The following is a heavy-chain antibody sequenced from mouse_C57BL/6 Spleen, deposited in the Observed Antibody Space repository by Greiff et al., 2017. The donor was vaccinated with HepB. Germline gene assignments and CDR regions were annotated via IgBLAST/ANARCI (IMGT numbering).Heavy chain of an antibody. J-gene: IGHJ4*01. CDR3: TREGDGYPYYYAMDY. CDR1: GFTFSSYA. V-gene: IGHV5-9-1*02. CDR2: ISSGGDYI. D-gene: IGHD2-3*01. Sequence: EVQRVESGEGLVKPGGSLKLSCAASGFTFSSYAKSWVRQTPEKRLEWVAYISSGGDYIYYADTVKGRFTISRDNARNTLYLQMSSLKSEDTAMYYCTREGDGYPYYYAMDYWGQGTSVTVSS.